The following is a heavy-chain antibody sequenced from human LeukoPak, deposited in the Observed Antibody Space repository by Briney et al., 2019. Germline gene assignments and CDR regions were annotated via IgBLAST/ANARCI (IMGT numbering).Heavy chain of an antibody. V-gene: IGHV3-30*04. CDR2: ISYDGSNK. Sequence: GGSLRLSCAASGFTFSSYATHWVRQAPGKGLEWVAVISYDGSNKYYADSVKGRFTISRDNSKNTLYLQMNSLRAEDTAVYYCARAPRYSSSHPLDYWGQGTLVTVSS. D-gene: IGHD6-6*01. CDR1: GFTFSSYA. CDR3: ARAPRYSSSHPLDY. J-gene: IGHJ4*02.